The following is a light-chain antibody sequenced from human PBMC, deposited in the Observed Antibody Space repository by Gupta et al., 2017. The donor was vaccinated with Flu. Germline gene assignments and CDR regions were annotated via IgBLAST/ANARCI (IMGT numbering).Light chain of an antibody. V-gene: IGLV3-21*02. CDR1: NSGSES. CDR3: QVWDNRSDHVV. CDR2: DNT. Sequence: SYVLTPPPSVSVPPRPTARITCGGNNSGSESVHWYQRKPGQAPVLVIYDNTDRPSGIPERFSGSKSGNTATLTISRVEAGDEADYYCQVWDNRSDHVVFGGGTKLTVL. J-gene: IGLJ2*01.